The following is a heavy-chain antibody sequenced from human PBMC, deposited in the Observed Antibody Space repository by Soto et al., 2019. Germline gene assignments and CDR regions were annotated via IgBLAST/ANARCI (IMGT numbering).Heavy chain of an antibody. CDR1: GFTFSRYS. V-gene: IGHV3-21*01. J-gene: IGHJ4*02. CDR2: ISSTTNYI. Sequence: ESGGGLVRPVGSLRLSCAASGFTFSRYSMNWVRQAPGKGLEWVSSISSTTNYIYYADSMKGRFTVSRDNAKNSVYLDMNSLSAEDTAVYYCARESEDLTSNFDYWGQGTLVTVSS. CDR3: ARESEDLTSNFDY.